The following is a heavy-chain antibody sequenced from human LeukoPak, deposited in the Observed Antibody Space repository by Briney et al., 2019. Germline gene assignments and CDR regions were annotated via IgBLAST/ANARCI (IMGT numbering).Heavy chain of an antibody. Sequence: SETLSLTCTVYARSLSGYYWTWIRQSPGKGLEWIGEINHSGSTNYNPSLKSRVTISVDTSKNQFSLKLSSVTAADTAVYYCARQYMTTVTTGDWFDPWGQGTLVTVSS. D-gene: IGHD4-17*01. J-gene: IGHJ5*02. CDR3: ARQYMTTVTTGDWFDP. V-gene: IGHV4-34*01. CDR1: ARSLSGYY. CDR2: INHSGST.